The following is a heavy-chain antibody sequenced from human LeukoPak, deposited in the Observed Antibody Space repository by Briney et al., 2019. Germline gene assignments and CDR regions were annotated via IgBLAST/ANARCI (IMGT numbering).Heavy chain of an antibody. Sequence: GGSLRLSCAASGFTFSSYWMHWVRQAPGKGLVWVSRINSDGSSTNYADPVKGRFTISRDNAKNTLYLQMNSLRAEDTAVYYCARGYCSSTSCSFDYWGQGTLVTVSP. CDR2: INSDGSST. V-gene: IGHV3-74*01. D-gene: IGHD2-2*01. CDR3: ARGYCSSTSCSFDY. J-gene: IGHJ4*02. CDR1: GFTFSSYW.